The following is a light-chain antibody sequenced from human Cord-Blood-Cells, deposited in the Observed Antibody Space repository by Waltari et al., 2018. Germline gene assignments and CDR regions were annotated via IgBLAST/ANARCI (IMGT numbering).Light chain of an antibody. Sequence: QSALTRPASVSGSPGQSITISCTGNSSYVGSYNLVSWYQQHQGKATKLMIYEGSKPPSGVSNRFSGSKSGNTASLTISGLQAEDEADYYCCSYAGSSTWVFGGGTKLTVL. CDR2: EGS. J-gene: IGLJ3*02. CDR1: SSYVGSYNL. V-gene: IGLV2-23*01. CDR3: CSYAGSSTWV.